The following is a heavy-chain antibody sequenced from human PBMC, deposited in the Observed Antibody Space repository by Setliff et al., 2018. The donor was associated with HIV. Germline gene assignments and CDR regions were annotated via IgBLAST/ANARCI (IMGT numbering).Heavy chain of an antibody. Sequence: GGSLRLSSAASGFTFSSYAMHWVRQAPGKGVESVAVISYDGSNKDYADSVKGRFTISRDNSKNTLYLQMNSLRAEDTAVYDCASTTYGSGSYGYYFDYWGQGTLVTVSS. V-gene: IGHV3-30-3*01. D-gene: IGHD3-10*01. CDR1: GFTFSSYA. CDR2: ISYDGSNK. CDR3: ASTTYGSGSYGYYFDY. J-gene: IGHJ4*02.